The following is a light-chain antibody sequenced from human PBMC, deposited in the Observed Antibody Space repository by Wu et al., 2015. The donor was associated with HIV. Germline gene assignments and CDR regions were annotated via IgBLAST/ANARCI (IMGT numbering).Light chain of an antibody. J-gene: IGKJ5*01. V-gene: IGKV3-20*01. CDR3: QQLNAYPRIT. CDR1: QSVISSY. CDR2: SAF. Sequence: EIVLTQSPGTLSLSPGERVTLSCRASQSVISSYLAWYQQKPGQAPRLLIYSAFLRATNIPAKFSGSGSGTEFTLTIDNMQSEDFALYYCQQLNAYPRITFGHGTRLEIK.